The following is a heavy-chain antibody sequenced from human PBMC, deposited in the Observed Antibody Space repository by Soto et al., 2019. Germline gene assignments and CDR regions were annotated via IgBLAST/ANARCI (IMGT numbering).Heavy chain of an antibody. D-gene: IGHD6-6*01. Sequence: QVQLVQSGAEVKKPGASVKVSCKASGYTFTSYDINWVRQATGQGLEWMGWMNPNSGNTGYAQKFQGRVTMTRNTSKSTAYMELSSLRSEDTAVYYCARDAGPSTTPIAATYYYYGMDVWGQGTTVTVSS. CDR2: MNPNSGNT. J-gene: IGHJ6*02. V-gene: IGHV1-8*01. CDR3: ARDAGPSTTPIAATYYYYGMDV. CDR1: GYTFTSYD.